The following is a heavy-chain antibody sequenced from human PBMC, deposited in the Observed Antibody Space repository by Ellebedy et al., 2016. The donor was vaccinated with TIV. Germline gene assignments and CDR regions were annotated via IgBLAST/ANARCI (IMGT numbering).Heavy chain of an antibody. CDR3: ARVGTSGSTYGDQRAYYYYGMDV. V-gene: IGHV4-59*01. CDR2: IYYSGST. J-gene: IGHJ6*02. Sequence: SETLSLTCTVSGGSISSYYWSWIRQPPGKGLEWIGYIYYSGSTNYNPSLKSRVTISVDTSKNQFSPKLSSVTAADTAVYYCARVGTSGSTYGDQRAYYYYGMDVWGQGTTVTVSS. CDR1: GGSISSYY. D-gene: IGHD4-17*01.